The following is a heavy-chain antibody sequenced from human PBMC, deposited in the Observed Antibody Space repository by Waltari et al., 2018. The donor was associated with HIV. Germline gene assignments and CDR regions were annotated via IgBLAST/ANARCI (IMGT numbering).Heavy chain of an antibody. CDR1: GFSLSSYT. D-gene: IGHD3-9*01. V-gene: IGHV3-48*02. Sequence: SGGGSIQPGGSLRLSCVASGFSLSSYTFHWLRQTPGKPLEWVSYMGTTPTARYYEDSVRDRFTVFADKTKQSVYLQISNLQDEDSAVYYCARGLSYFDGKPLPWYLDLWGRGSRVTVAS. CDR3: ARGLSYFDGKPLPWYLDL. CDR2: MGTTPTAR. J-gene: IGHJ2*01.